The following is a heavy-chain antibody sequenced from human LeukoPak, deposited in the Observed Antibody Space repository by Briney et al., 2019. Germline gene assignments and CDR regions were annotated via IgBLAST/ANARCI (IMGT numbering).Heavy chain of an antibody. D-gene: IGHD6-13*01. Sequence: PGGSLRLSCAVSGFAFSSNGMHSVRQAPGKGLEWVALISYDGSNKYYADSVKGRFTISRDNSKNTLYLQMNSLRAEDTAVYYCAKDRSSSWTWTIDYWGQGTLVTVSS. CDR2: ISYDGSNK. J-gene: IGHJ4*02. V-gene: IGHV3-30*18. CDR1: GFAFSSNG. CDR3: AKDRSSSWTWTIDY.